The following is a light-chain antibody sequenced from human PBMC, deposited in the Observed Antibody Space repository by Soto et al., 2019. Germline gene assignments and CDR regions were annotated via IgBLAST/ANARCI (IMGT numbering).Light chain of an antibody. CDR1: QSVGTY. Sequence: IVVTKSACTLSLSPGGRATLSCRASQSVGTYLAWYQQKPGQAPRLLIYGASSRATGIPDRFSGSGSGTDFTLTISSLEPEDFAMYYCQQYVSIPLTFGGGTKVDIK. CDR3: QQYVSIPLT. CDR2: GAS. J-gene: IGKJ4*01. V-gene: IGKV3-20*01.